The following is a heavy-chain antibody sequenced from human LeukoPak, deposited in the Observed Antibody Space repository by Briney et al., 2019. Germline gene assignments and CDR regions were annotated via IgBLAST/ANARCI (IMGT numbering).Heavy chain of an antibody. CDR2: INSDGSST. CDR1: GFTFSSYA. CDR3: ARETYSSSWYPDY. D-gene: IGHD6-13*01. J-gene: IGHJ4*02. Sequence: GGSLRLSCAASGFTFSSYAMTWVRQAPGKGLVWVSRINSDGSSTSYADSVKGRFTISRDNAKNTLYLQMNSLRAEDTAIYYCARETYSSSWYPDYWGQGTLVTVSS. V-gene: IGHV3-74*01.